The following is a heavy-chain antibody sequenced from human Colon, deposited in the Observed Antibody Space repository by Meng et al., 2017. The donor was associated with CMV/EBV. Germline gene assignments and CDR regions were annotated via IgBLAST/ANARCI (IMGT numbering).Heavy chain of an antibody. Sequence: EVKLVESGGGLVQPGGSLRLSCAPSGFTFSNYWMHWVRQAPGEGLVWVSRISNDETTINYADSVKGRFTISRDTAMLYLEMNSLRAEDTAVYYCVRGTGRWPGVDYWGQGTLVTVSS. CDR1: GFTFSNYW. V-gene: IGHV3-74*01. J-gene: IGHJ4*02. CDR2: ISNDETTI. CDR3: VRGTGRWPGVDY. D-gene: IGHD1-14*01.